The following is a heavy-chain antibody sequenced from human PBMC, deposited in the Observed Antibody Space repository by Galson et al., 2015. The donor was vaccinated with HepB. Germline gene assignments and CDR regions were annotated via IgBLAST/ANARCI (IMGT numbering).Heavy chain of an antibody. D-gene: IGHD2-8*01. V-gene: IGHV3-7*01. CDR2: IKQDESQK. Sequence: SLRLSCAASGFTFSSYRMTWVRQAPGKGLEWVANIKQDESQKYYVDSVKGRFTISRDNAKNSLYLQMNSLRAEDTAVYYCARALGPYCTNGACYYFEYWGQGTLVTVSS. J-gene: IGHJ4*02. CDR1: GFTFSSYR. CDR3: ARALGPYCTNGACYYFEY.